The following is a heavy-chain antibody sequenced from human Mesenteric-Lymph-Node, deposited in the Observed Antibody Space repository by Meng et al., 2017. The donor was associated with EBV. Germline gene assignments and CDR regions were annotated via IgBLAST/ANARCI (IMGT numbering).Heavy chain of an antibody. J-gene: IGHJ4*02. D-gene: IGHD3-22*01. CDR1: GFNFRNFA. V-gene: IGHV3-30*09. Sequence: QVQVVESGGGVVQPGRSLRLSCVASGFNFRNFAMHWVRQAPGKGLEWVAVISYDGMQQYYADSVQGRFVISRDNSKNTLYLQMNSLRSDDTAVYYCAKPDSSGPLIAYWGQGTLVTVSS. CDR3: AKPDSSGPLIAY. CDR2: ISYDGMQQ.